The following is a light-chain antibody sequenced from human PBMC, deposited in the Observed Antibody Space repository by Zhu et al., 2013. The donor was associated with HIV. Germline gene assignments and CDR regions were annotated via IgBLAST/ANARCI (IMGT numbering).Light chain of an antibody. V-gene: IGKV3-20*01. CDR1: QSVSSN. J-gene: IGKJ4*01. CDR2: GAT. CDR3: QQYGSSPPLT. Sequence: EIVMTQSPATLSVSPGERATLSCRASQSVSSNLAWYQQKPGQAPRLLIYGATSRATGIPDRFSGSGSSGSGSGTDFTLTINRLEPEDFAVYYCQQYGSSPPLTFGEGPGWRSN.